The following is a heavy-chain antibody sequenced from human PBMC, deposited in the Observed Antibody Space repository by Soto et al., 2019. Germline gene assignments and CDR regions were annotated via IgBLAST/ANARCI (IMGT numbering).Heavy chain of an antibody. CDR1: GGTFSSYA. CDR3: ERTRITMIVVVTGHGMDV. CDR2: IIPIFGTA. Sequence: SVKVSCKASGGTFSSYAISWVRQAPGQGLEWMGGIIPIFGTANYAQKFQGRVTMTRDTSTSTVYMELSSLRSEDTAVYYCERTRITMIVVVTGHGMDVWGQGTTVTVSS. D-gene: IGHD3-22*01. V-gene: IGHV1-69*05. J-gene: IGHJ6*02.